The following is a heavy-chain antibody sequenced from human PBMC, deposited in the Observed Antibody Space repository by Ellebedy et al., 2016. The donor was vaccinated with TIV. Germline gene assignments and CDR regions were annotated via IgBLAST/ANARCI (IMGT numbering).Heavy chain of an antibody. Sequence: GESLKISCKGSGYSFTSYWIGWVRQMPGKGLEWMGRIDPSDSYTNYSPSFQGHVTISADKSISTAYLQWSSLKASDTAMFYCARHPLEDGYNYGTRFDPWGQGTLVTVSS. D-gene: IGHD5-18*01. J-gene: IGHJ5*02. CDR1: GYSFTSYW. CDR2: IDPSDSYT. CDR3: ARHPLEDGYNYGTRFDP. V-gene: IGHV5-10-1*01.